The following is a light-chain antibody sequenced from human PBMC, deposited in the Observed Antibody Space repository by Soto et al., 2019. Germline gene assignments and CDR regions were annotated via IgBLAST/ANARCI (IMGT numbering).Light chain of an antibody. Sequence: QSALTQPASVSGSPGQSITISCTGSTNDIGTYEYVSWHQHHPGKAPKLVIFGVNDRPAGISDRFSGSKSCDTASLTISRLLLDDEAVYYCSSYTTGRSLPWVFGAGTKVTVL. V-gene: IGLV2-14*01. CDR3: SSYTTGRSLPWV. CDR2: GVN. CDR1: TNDIGTYEY. J-gene: IGLJ1*01.